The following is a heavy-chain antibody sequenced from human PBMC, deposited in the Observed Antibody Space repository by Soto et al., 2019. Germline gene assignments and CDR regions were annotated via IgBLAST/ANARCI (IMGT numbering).Heavy chain of an antibody. CDR1: GTSISSYC. V-gene: IGHV4-59*01. J-gene: IGHJ4*02. D-gene: IGHD2-8*01. Sequence: SETLSLTRTVSGTSISSYCRSWIRQPPGKGLEWIANIHYSGTTNYNPSLASRVTLSVDTTKNHFSLKMTSVTAADRAMYFCAIYTSYAIYYCGQATQV. CDR3: AIYTSYAIYY. CDR2: IHYSGTT.